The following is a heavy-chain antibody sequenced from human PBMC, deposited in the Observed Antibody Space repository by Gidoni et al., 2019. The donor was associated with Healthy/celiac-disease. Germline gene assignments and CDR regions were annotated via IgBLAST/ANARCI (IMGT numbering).Heavy chain of an antibody. CDR2: IIPIFGTA. J-gene: IGHJ6*02. CDR3: ARGFRCSSTSCYYYGMDV. V-gene: IGHV1-69*01. D-gene: IGHD2-2*01. Sequence: QVQLVQSGAEVKKPGSSVKVSCKASGGTFSSYAISWVRQAPGQGLEWMGGIIPIFGTANYAQKFQGRVTITADESTSTAYMELSSLRSEDTAVYYCARGFRCSSTSCYYYGMDVWGQGTTVTVSS. CDR1: GGTFSSYA.